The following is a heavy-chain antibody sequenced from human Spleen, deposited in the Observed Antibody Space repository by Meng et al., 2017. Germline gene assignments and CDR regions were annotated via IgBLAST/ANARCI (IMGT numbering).Heavy chain of an antibody. CDR3: ARDEDISAAGKLFGDY. Sequence: QLKVCQYGPKVKKPGAQGKAPVKPVGYNFTDYWLHWVRRAPGQGLEWMGRIDPKSGDTHYAQRFQGRVTMTGDTSISTAYMELSGLRSDDTAMYYCARDEDISAAGKLFGDYWGQGTLVTVSS. V-gene: IGHV1-2*06. D-gene: IGHD6-13*01. CDR1: GYNFTDYW. CDR2: IDPKSGDT. J-gene: IGHJ4*02.